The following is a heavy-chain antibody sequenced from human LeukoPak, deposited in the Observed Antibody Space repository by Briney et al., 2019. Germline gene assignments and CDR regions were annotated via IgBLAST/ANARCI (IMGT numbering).Heavy chain of an antibody. CDR1: GYTFTSYG. V-gene: IGHV1-18*01. J-gene: IGHJ4*02. Sequence: ASVKVSCKASGYTFTSYGISWVRQAPGQGLEWMGWISAYNGNTNYAQKLQGRVTMTTDTSTSTAYMKLRSLRSDDTAVYYCATIDGHYDSSGYWGQGTLVIVSS. CDR2: ISAYNGNT. CDR3: ATIDGHYDSSGY. D-gene: IGHD3-22*01.